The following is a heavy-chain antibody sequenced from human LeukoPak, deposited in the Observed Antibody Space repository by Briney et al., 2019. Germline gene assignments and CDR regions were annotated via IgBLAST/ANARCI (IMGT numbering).Heavy chain of an antibody. J-gene: IGHJ5*02. CDR3: ARVSDFWSGYYLSGTNNWFDP. Sequence: GASVKVSCKASGGTFSSYAISWVRQAPGQGLEWMGRIIPILGIANYAQKFQGRVTITADKSTSTAYMELSSLRSEDTAVYYCARVSDFWSGYYLSGTNNWFDPWGQGTLVTVSS. CDR2: IIPILGIA. V-gene: IGHV1-69*04. CDR1: GGTFSSYA. D-gene: IGHD3-3*01.